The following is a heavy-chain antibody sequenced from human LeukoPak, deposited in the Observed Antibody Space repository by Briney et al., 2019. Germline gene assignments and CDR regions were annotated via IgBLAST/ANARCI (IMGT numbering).Heavy chain of an antibody. CDR3: ASRREDYGDYEDY. CDR1: GYTFTSYA. CDR2: INAGNGNT. V-gene: IGHV1-3*01. D-gene: IGHD4-17*01. Sequence: ASVKVSCKASGYTFTSYAMHWVRQAPGQRLEWMGWINAGNGNTKYSQKFQGRVTITADESTSTAYMELSSLRSEDTAVYYCASRREDYGDYEDYWGQGTLVTVSS. J-gene: IGHJ4*02.